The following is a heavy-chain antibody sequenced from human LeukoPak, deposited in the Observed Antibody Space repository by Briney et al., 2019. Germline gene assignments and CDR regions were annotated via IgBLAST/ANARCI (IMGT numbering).Heavy chain of an antibody. CDR2: IYYSGST. CDR3: ARLLQKQYGMDV. CDR1: GGSISSYY. Sequence: SETLSLTCTVSGGSISSYYWSWIRQPPGKGLEWIGYIYYSGSTNYNPSLKSRVTISVDTSKNQFSLKLSSVTAADTAVYYCARLLQKQYGMDVWGQGTTDTVSS. J-gene: IGHJ6*02. D-gene: IGHD6-13*01. V-gene: IGHV4-59*08.